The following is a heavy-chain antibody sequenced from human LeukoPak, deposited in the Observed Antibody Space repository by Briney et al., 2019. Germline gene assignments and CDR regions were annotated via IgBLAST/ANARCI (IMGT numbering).Heavy chain of an antibody. Sequence: ASVKVSCKASGYTFTDYSMHWVRQAPGQGLEWMGGIIPIFGTANYAQKFQGRVTMTRDTSTSTVYMELSSLRSEDTAVYYCARALRYYDSSGYYAYWGQGTLVTVSS. CDR3: ARALRYYDSSGYYAY. J-gene: IGHJ4*02. V-gene: IGHV1-46*01. D-gene: IGHD3-22*01. CDR2: IIPIFGTA. CDR1: GYTFTDYS.